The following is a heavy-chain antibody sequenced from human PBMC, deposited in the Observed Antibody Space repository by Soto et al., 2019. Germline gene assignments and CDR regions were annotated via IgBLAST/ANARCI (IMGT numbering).Heavy chain of an antibody. V-gene: IGHV1-69*02. CDR2: IIPILGIA. D-gene: IGHD4-17*01. J-gene: IGHJ4*02. Sequence: SVKVSCQASGGTFSSYTISWVRQAPGQGLEWMGRIIPILGIANYAQKFQGRVTITADKSTSTAYMELSSLRSEDTAVYYCARGGSYGDYYFDYWGQGTLVTVSS. CDR1: GGTFSSYT. CDR3: ARGGSYGDYYFDY.